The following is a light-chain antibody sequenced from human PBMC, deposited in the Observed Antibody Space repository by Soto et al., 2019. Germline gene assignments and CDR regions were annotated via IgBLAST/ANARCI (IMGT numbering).Light chain of an antibody. J-gene: IGKJ1*01. V-gene: IGKV1-5*03. CDR3: QQYNTYPWT. CDR1: QSVSSW. CDR2: KAS. Sequence: DIQMTQSPSPLSASVGDRVTITCRASQSVSSWLAWCQQKPGKAPKVLIYKASSLQSGVPSRFSGSGSGTDLTLTIRSLQPDDFAIDYCQQYNTYPWTFGQGTKVEIK.